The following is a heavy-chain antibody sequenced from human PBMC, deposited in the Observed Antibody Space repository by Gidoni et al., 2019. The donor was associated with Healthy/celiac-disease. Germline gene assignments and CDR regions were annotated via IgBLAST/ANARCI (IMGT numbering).Heavy chain of an antibody. D-gene: IGHD2-2*01. J-gene: IGHJ3*02. Sequence: QVQLVQSGAAVKKPGASVKVSCKASGYTFTSYYMHWVRQAPGQGLEWMGIINPSGGSTSYAQKFQGRVTMTRDTSTSTVYMELSSLRSEDTAVYYCASTEARYCSSTSCPRGAFDIWGQGTMVTVSS. CDR3: ASTEARYCSSTSCPRGAFDI. CDR1: GYTFTSYY. CDR2: INPSGGST. V-gene: IGHV1-46*01.